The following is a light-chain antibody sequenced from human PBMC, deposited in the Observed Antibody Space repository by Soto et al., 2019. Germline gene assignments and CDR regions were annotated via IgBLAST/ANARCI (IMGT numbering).Light chain of an antibody. V-gene: IGLV2-11*01. CDR3: FSYAGGYSFV. CDR2: DVS. Sequence: QSALTQPRSVSESPGQSVTISCTGTSRDVGGYNYVSWYQQHPGKAPKLMIFDVSQRPSGVPDRFSGSKFGSTASLTISGLQAEDEAAYYCFSYAGGYSFVFGTGTKVTVL. J-gene: IGLJ1*01. CDR1: SRDVGGYNY.